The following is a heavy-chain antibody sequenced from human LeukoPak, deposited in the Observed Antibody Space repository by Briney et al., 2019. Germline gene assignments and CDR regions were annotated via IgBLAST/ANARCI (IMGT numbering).Heavy chain of an antibody. D-gene: IGHD5-12*01. CDR2: ICYSGST. J-gene: IGHJ6*02. Sequence: SETLSLTCTVSGGSISSYYWSWIRQPPGKGLEWIGYICYSGSTNYDPSLKSRVTISVDTSKNQFSLKLSSVTAADTAMYYCARERGYSTYGMDVWGQGTTVTVSS. CDR1: GGSISSYY. CDR3: ARERGYSTYGMDV. V-gene: IGHV4-59*01.